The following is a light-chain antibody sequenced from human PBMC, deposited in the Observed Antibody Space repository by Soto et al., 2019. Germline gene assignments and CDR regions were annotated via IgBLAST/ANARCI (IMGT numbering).Light chain of an antibody. Sequence: QAVVTQPPSVSGAPGQRVTISCTGTNSNIGAGFGVHWYQHFPGKAPKLLIYNNNSRPSGVPDRFSCSKSGTSASLAITGLRAEDVADYICQSFDSNILGLIFGVGTKVPS. J-gene: IGLJ2*01. CDR1: NSNIGAGFG. CDR2: NNN. CDR3: QSFDSNILGLI. V-gene: IGLV1-40*01.